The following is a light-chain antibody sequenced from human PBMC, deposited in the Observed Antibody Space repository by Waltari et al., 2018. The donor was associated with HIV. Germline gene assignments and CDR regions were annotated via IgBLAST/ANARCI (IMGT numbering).Light chain of an antibody. CDR3: CSHAGSWV. J-gene: IGLJ3*02. Sequence: QSALTQPRSVSGSPGQSVTISCTGTSSDVGGYNYVSWYQQHPGKAPKLMIYDVSKRPSGVPDRFSGSKSGNTASLTISGLQAEDEADYYCCSHAGSWVFGRGTKLTVL. CDR2: DVS. V-gene: IGLV2-11*01. CDR1: SSDVGGYNY.